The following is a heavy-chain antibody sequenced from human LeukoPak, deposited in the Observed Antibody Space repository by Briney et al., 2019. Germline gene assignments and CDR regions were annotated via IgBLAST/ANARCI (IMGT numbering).Heavy chain of an antibody. CDR3: ARGGTAMASDY. Sequence: GGSLRLSCAASGFTVSSNYMSWVRQAPGKGLEWVSVIYSGGSTYNADSVKGRFTISRDNSKNTLYLQMNSLRAEDTAVYYCARGGTAMASDYWGQGTLVTVSS. J-gene: IGHJ4*02. CDR1: GFTVSSNY. CDR2: IYSGGST. D-gene: IGHD5-18*01. V-gene: IGHV3-66*01.